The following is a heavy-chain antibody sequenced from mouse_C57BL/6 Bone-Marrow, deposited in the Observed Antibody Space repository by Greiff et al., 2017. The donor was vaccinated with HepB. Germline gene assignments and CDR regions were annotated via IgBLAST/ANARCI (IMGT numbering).Heavy chain of an antibody. CDR2: IYPSDSET. CDR1: GYTFTSYW. J-gene: IGHJ1*03. Sequence: QVHVKQPGAELVRPGSSVKLSCKASGYTFTSYWMDWVKQRPGQGLEWIGNIYPSDSETHYNQKFKDKATLTVDKSSSTAYMQLSSLTSEDSAVYYCARLYYGSSSPWYFDVWGTGTTVTVSS. D-gene: IGHD1-1*01. V-gene: IGHV1-61*01. CDR3: ARLYYGSSSPWYFDV.